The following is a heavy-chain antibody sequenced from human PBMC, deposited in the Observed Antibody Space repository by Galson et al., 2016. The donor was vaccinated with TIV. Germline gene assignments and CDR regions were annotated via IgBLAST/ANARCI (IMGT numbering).Heavy chain of an antibody. V-gene: IGHV4-38-2*01. J-gene: IGHJ4*02. D-gene: IGHD3-22*01. CDR3: ATALAYYYDSDVYLGGHYFDY. CDR2: IFHTGKA. Sequence: SETLSLTCAVSGISISSGSYWGWIRQSPGRGLEWIGSIFHTGKAYYNMSLKGRVTMSVDTSKNHFSLKVTSLTAADTAVFYCATALAYYYDSDVYLGGHYFDYWGQGLRVTVSS. CDR1: GISISSGSY.